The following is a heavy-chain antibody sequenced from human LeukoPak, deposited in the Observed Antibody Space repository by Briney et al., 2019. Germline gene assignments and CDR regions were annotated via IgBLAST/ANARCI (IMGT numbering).Heavy chain of an antibody. CDR3: ARTTPTVAGTPEFDY. Sequence: SETLSLTCTVSGGPISSNTYYWGWIRQPPGKGLEWIGEIYHSGSTNYNPSLKSRVTISVDKSKNQFSLKLSSVTAADTAVYYCARTTPTVAGTPEFDYWGQGTLVTVSS. CDR2: IYHSGST. J-gene: IGHJ4*02. V-gene: IGHV4-39*07. CDR1: GGPISSNTYY. D-gene: IGHD6-19*01.